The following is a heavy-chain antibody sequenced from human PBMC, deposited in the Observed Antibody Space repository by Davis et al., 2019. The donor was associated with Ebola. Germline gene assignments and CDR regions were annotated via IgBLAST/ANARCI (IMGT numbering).Heavy chain of an antibody. Sequence: GESLKISCAASRFTFSDYSMNWVRQAPGKGLEWVANIKQDGSDKNYGDSVKGRFTISRDNAKNSLYLQMNSLRAEDTAVYYCARDSGWSGVVSWGQGTLVTVSS. V-gene: IGHV3-7*03. D-gene: IGHD6-19*01. CDR2: IKQDGSDK. CDR3: ARDSGWSGVVS. J-gene: IGHJ5*01. CDR1: RFTFSDYS.